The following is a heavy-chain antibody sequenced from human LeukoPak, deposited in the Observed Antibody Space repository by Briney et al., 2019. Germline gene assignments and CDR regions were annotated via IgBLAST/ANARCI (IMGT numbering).Heavy chain of an antibody. Sequence: ASVKVPCKASGYIFTNSGIIWVRQAPGQGLEWMGWVSAYNGNTNYAQKFQGRVTMTTDTSTTTAYMELRSLTSDDTAMYYCARGKSVDYWGQGTLVTVSS. D-gene: IGHD5-12*01. J-gene: IGHJ4*02. CDR2: VSAYNGNT. CDR1: GYIFTNSG. V-gene: IGHV1-18*01. CDR3: ARGKSVDY.